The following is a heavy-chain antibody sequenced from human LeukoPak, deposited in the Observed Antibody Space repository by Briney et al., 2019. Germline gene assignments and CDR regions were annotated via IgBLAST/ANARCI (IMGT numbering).Heavy chain of an antibody. V-gene: IGHV3-53*01. CDR1: GFTVSSNY. Sequence: GGSLRLSCTASGFTVSSNYMRWVRQAPGKGLEWVSTIFTGDGTHYADSVKGRFTIYRDNSKNTLYLKMNGLRAEDTAVYYCAGSRSISGYSDYWGQGTLVTVSS. CDR3: AGSRSISGYSDY. J-gene: IGHJ4*02. D-gene: IGHD3-22*01. CDR2: IFTGDGT.